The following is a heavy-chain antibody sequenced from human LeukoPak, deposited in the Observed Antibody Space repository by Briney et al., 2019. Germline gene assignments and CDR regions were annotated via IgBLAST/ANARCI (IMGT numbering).Heavy chain of an antibody. Sequence: SETLSLTCAVYGGTFSGYYWSWIRQPPGKGLEWIGEINHSGSTNYNPSLKSRVTISVDTSKNQFSPRLSSVTAADTAVYYCQTYYYYYGMDVWGQGTTVTVSS. CDR3: QTYYYYYGMDV. J-gene: IGHJ6*02. CDR1: GGTFSGYY. CDR2: INHSGST. V-gene: IGHV4-34*08.